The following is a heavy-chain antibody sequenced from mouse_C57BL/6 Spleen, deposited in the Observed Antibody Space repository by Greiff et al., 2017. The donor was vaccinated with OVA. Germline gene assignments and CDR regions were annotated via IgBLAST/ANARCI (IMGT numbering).Heavy chain of an antibody. CDR1: GYTFTSYG. CDR3: ARRGTTVVATPYFDY. CDR2: IYPRSGNT. D-gene: IGHD1-1*01. V-gene: IGHV1-81*01. J-gene: IGHJ2*01. Sequence: QVQLKESGAELARPGASVKLSCKASGYTFTSYGISWVKQRTGQGLESIGEIYPRSGNTYYNEKFKGKATLTADKSSSTAYMEPRSLTSEDSAVYFCARRGTTVVATPYFDYWGQGTTLTVSS.